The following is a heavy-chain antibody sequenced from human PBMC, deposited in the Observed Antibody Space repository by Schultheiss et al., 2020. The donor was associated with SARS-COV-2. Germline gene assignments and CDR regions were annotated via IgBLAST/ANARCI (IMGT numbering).Heavy chain of an antibody. V-gene: IGHV4-59*08. D-gene: IGHD6-13*01. Sequence: SETLSLTCTVSGGSISSYYWSWIRQPPGKGLEWIGYIYYSGSTYYNPSLKSRVTISVDTSKNQFSLKLSSVTAADTAVYYCARRVAAAGDYYYYGMDVWGQGTTVTVSS. CDR3: ARRVAAAGDYYYYGMDV. CDR1: GGSISSYY. J-gene: IGHJ6*02. CDR2: IYYSGST.